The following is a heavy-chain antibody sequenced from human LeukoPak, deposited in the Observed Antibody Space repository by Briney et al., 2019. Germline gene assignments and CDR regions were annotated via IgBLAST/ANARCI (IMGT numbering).Heavy chain of an antibody. J-gene: IGHJ4*02. CDR3: AGDLTGQTGYYNT. V-gene: IGHV3-7*01. D-gene: IGHD3-9*01. Sequence: GGSLRLSCAGSEFIFSRYWMSWARQAPGKGLDWVASIKGDGSEKHYADSVKGRFTISRDNAENSLYLQMNDLRAEDTAVYFCAGDLTGQTGYYNTWGQGTLVTVSS. CDR1: EFIFSRYW. CDR2: IKGDGSEK.